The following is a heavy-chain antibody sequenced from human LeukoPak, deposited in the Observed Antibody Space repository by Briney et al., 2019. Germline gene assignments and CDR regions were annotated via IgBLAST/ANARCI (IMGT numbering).Heavy chain of an antibody. V-gene: IGHV3-7*01. CDR2: INEDGSEE. CDR3: ARDPDVGTTDY. J-gene: IGHJ4*02. CDR1: GFTLTTYW. D-gene: IGHD1-7*01. Sequence: GGSLRLSCAASGFTLTTYWMSWVRQAPGKGLEWVANINEDGSEEYYVDSVKGRFTISRDNAKNSLYLQMNRLRAEDTAVYYCARDPDVGTTDYWGQGTLVTVSS.